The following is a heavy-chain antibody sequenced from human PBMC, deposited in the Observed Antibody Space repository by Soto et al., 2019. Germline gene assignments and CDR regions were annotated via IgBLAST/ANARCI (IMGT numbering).Heavy chain of an antibody. CDR3: ARGAVTGTSLFDY. Sequence: GGSLRLSCAVSGFTLTTYSMNWVRQAPGKGLEWISFINKNGFTIYYADSVKGRFTISRDYAKNSLHLQMDSLRHEDTAVYYCARGAVTGTSLFDYWGLGTLVTVSS. CDR2: INKNGFTI. D-gene: IGHD6-19*01. V-gene: IGHV3-48*02. CDR1: GFTLTTYS. J-gene: IGHJ4*02.